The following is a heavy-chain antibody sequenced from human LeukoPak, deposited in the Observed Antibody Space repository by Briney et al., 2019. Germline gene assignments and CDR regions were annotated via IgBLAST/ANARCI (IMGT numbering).Heavy chain of an antibody. CDR1: GGSFSGYY. V-gene: IGHV4-34*01. CDR2: INHSGST. J-gene: IGHJ4*02. CDR3: ARVGGSVGDY. D-gene: IGHD3-10*01. Sequence: PSETLSLTCAVYGGSFSGYYWSWIRQPPGKGLEWIGEINHSGSTNYNPSLKSRVTISVDTSKNQFSLKLSSVTAADTAVYYCARVGGSVGDYGGQGTLVTVS.